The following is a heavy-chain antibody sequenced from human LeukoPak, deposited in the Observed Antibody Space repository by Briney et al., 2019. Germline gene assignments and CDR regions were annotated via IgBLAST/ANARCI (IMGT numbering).Heavy chain of an antibody. J-gene: IGHJ4*02. CDR3: AKDSCSSTTCYWDY. CDR2: ISGSGGGT. CDR1: GFTFSSYA. D-gene: IGHD2-2*01. Sequence: QTGGSLRLSCAASGFTFSSYAMSWVRQAPGTGLGWVSAISGSGGGTYYADSVKGRFTISRDNSKNTLYLQMSSLRAEDTAIYYCAKDSCSSTTCYWDYWGQGTLVTVSS. V-gene: IGHV3-23*01.